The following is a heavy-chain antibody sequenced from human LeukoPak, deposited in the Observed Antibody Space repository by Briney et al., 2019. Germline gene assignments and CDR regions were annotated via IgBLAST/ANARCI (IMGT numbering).Heavy chain of an antibody. J-gene: IGHJ4*02. CDR2: INPSGGST. CDR3: AVVGQWLAIDY. Sequence: GASVKVSCKASGYTFTSYYMHWVRQAPGQGLEWMGIINPSGGSTSYAQKFQGRATMTRDTSTSTVYMELSSLRSEDTAVYYCAVVGQWLAIDYWGQGTLVTVSS. V-gene: IGHV1-46*01. CDR1: GYTFTSYY. D-gene: IGHD6-19*01.